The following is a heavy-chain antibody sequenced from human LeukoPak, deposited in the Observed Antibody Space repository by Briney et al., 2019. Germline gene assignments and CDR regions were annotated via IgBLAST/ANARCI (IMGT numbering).Heavy chain of an antibody. V-gene: IGHV1-8*01. Sequence: ASVKVSCKASGYTFTSYDINWVRQATGQGLEWMGWMNPNSGNTGYAQEFQGRVTMTRNTSISTAYMELSSLRSEDTAVYYCARGPSGYEGNDYWGQGTLVTVSS. CDR2: MNPNSGNT. D-gene: IGHD5-12*01. CDR3: ARGPSGYEGNDY. CDR1: GYTFTSYD. J-gene: IGHJ4*02.